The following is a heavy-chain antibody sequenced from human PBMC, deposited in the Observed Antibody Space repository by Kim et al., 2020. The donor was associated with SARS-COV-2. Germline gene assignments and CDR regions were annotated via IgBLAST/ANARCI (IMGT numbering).Heavy chain of an antibody. CDR2: IGNKAHSYTT. J-gene: IGHJ3*02. D-gene: IGHD2-21*01. V-gene: IGHV3-72*01. CDR1: GLNFGDHY. Sequence: GGSLRLSCAASGLNFGDHYMDWVRQAPGGGLEWVGRIGNKAHSYTTEYAASVKDRFTISRDDGRNSPYLQMSSLKPDDTAVYHCTRGYCGAPVDAFDIWGQGTMVTVSS. CDR3: TRGYCGAPVDAFDI.